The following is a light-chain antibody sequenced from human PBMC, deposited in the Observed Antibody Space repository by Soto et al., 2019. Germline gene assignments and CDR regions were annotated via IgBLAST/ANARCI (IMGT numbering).Light chain of an antibody. Sequence: EIVLTQSPGTLSLSPGERATLSCRASQSVSSNYLAWYQQKPGQAPRLLIYGASSRATGIPDRFSGSGSGTDFTLTISSLEPEDFAVYYCQQRSNWPPLTVGGGTKVEIK. CDR1: QSVSSNY. CDR2: GAS. CDR3: QQRSNWPPLT. V-gene: IGKV3D-20*02. J-gene: IGKJ4*01.